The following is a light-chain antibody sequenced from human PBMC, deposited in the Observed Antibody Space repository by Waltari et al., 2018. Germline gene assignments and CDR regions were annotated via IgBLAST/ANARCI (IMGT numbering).Light chain of an antibody. CDR2: EFS. Sequence: WYQQTTGKAPKLLIYEFSEWTSGVSNRFSGARSGNTASLTISGLQAEDEADYYGSSYTSSSTWVCGGGTKLTVL. J-gene: IGLJ3*02. CDR3: SSYTSSSTWV. V-gene: IGLV2-14*01.